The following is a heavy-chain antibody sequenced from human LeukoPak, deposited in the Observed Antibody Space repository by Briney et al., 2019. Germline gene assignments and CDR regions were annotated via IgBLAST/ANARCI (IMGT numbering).Heavy chain of an antibody. V-gene: IGHV3-23*01. CDR1: GFTFSSYA. D-gene: IGHD3-10*01. J-gene: IGHJ4*02. Sequence: PGGSLRLSCAASGFTFSSYAMSWVRQAPGKGLEWVSAISGSGGSTYYADSVKGRFTISRDNSKNTLYLQMNSLRAEDTAVYYCAKRPPSFSRGYGESSDYWGQGTLVTVSS. CDR3: AKRPPSFSRGYGESSDY. CDR2: ISGSGGST.